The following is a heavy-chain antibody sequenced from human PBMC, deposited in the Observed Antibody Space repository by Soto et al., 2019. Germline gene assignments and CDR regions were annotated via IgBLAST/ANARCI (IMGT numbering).Heavy chain of an antibody. Sequence: ESGGGLVQPGGSLRLSRAASGFTFSSYSMNWVRQAPGKGLEWVSYISSRRSTIYYADSVKGRFTISRDNAKNSLYLQMNSLRDEDTAVYYCARGSFGPTIFDSWGQGTLVTVSS. CDR2: ISSRRSTI. J-gene: IGHJ4*02. CDR1: GFTFSSYS. V-gene: IGHV3-48*02. CDR3: ARGSFGPTIFDS. D-gene: IGHD5-18*01.